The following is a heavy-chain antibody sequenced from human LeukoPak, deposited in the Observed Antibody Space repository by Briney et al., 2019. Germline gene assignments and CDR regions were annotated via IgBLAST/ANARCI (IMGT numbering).Heavy chain of an antibody. D-gene: IGHD3-10*01. J-gene: IGHJ4*02. CDR1: GYTFTNYY. V-gene: IGHV1-46*01. CDR3: ARFYGSGNSFDY. CDR2: INPSGGST. Sequence: ASVKVSCKASGYTFTNYYIHWVRQAPGQGLEWMGIINPSGGSTAYAQRFQGRVTMTRDTSTSTVHVELSSLRSDDTAVYFCARFYGSGNSFDYWGQGTLVTVSS.